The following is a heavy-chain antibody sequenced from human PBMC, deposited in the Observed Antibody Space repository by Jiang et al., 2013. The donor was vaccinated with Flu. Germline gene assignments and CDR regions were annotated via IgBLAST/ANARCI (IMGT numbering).Heavy chain of an antibody. CDR2: IYYSGST. V-gene: IGHV4-39*01. CDR3: ARPGGVGATFDY. D-gene: IGHD1-26*01. Sequence: KPSETLSLTCTVSGGSISSSSYYWGWIRQPPGKGLEWIGSIYYSGSTYYNPSLKSRVTISVDTSKNQFSLKLSSVTAADTAVYYCARPGGVGATFDYWGQGTLVTVSS. J-gene: IGHJ4*02. CDR1: GGSISSSSYY.